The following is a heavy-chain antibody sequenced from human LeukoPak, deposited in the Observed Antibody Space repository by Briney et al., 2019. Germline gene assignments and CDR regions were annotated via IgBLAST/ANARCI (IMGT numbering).Heavy chain of an antibody. CDR1: GFTFSSYA. V-gene: IGHV3-23*01. CDR3: AKDPYSNPLPYFDY. D-gene: IGHD4-11*01. CDR2: ISGSGGST. Sequence: GGSLRLSCAASGFTFSSYAMSSVRQAPGKGLEWVSAISGSGGSTYYADSVKGRFTISRDNSKNTLYLQMNSLRAEDTAVYYCAKDPYSNPLPYFDYWGQGTLVTVSS. J-gene: IGHJ4*02.